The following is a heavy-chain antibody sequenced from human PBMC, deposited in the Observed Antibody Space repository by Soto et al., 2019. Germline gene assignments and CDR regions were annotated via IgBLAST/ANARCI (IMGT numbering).Heavy chain of an antibody. CDR1: GGSFSGYY. V-gene: IGHV4-34*01. J-gene: IGHJ4*02. Sequence: SLTCAVYGGSFSGYYWSWIRQPPGKGLEWIGEINHSGSTNYNPSLKSRVTISVDTSKNQFSLKLSSVTAADTAVYYCARDYYDSSGSTLFDYWGQGTLVTVS. CDR2: INHSGST. D-gene: IGHD3-22*01. CDR3: ARDYYDSSGSTLFDY.